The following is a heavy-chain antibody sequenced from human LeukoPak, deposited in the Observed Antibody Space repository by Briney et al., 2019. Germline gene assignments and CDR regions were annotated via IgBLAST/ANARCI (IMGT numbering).Heavy chain of an antibody. D-gene: IGHD3-16*01. V-gene: IGHV1-2*02. Sequence: ASVKVSCKASGYTFTGYYMHWVRQAPGQGLEWMGWINPNSGGTNYAQKFQGRVTMTRDTSISTAYMELSRLRSDDTAVYYCASAVGYDYVWGSPIYYFDYWGQGTLVTVSS. J-gene: IGHJ4*02. CDR1: GYTFTGYY. CDR2: INPNSGGT. CDR3: ASAVGYDYVWGSPIYYFDY.